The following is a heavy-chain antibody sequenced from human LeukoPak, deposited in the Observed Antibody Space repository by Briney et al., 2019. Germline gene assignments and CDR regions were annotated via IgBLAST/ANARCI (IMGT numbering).Heavy chain of an antibody. CDR1: GYTFTGYY. CDR3: ARRPYYYDSSGYYSHFDL. CDR2: INPNSGGT. Sequence: ASVKVSCKASGYTFTGYYMHWVRQAPGQGLEWMGWINPNSGGTNYAQKVQGRVTMTRDTSISTAYMELSRLRSDDTAVYYCARRPYYYDSSGYYSHFDLWGRGTLVTVSS. V-gene: IGHV1-2*02. D-gene: IGHD3-22*01. J-gene: IGHJ2*01.